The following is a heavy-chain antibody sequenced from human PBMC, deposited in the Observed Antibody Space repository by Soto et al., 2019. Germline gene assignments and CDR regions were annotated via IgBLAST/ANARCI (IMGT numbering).Heavy chain of an antibody. CDR2: IIPIFGTA. J-gene: IGHJ3*02. V-gene: IGHV1-69*05. D-gene: IGHD2-15*01. CDR1: GGTFSSYA. Sequence: ASVKVSCKASGGTFSSYAISWVRQAPGQGLEWMGGIIPIFGTAKYSQKFQGRVTITRDTSASTAYMELSSLRSEDTAVYYCARRGPGGAFDIWGQGTMVTVSS. CDR3: ARRGPGGAFDI.